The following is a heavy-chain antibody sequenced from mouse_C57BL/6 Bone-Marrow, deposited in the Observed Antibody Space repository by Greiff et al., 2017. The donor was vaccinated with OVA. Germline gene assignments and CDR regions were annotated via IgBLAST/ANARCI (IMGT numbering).Heavy chain of an antibody. CDR1: GFTFSDYY. CDR2: ISNGGGST. CDR3: ARHPYYYGSSYWYFDV. D-gene: IGHD1-1*01. Sequence: EVKVEESGGGLVQPGGSLKLSCAASGFTFSDYYMYWVRQTPEKRLEWVAYISNGGGSTYYPDTVKGRFTISRDNAKNTLYLQMSRLKSEDTAMYYCARHPYYYGSSYWYFDVWGTGTTVTVSS. V-gene: IGHV5-12*01. J-gene: IGHJ1*03.